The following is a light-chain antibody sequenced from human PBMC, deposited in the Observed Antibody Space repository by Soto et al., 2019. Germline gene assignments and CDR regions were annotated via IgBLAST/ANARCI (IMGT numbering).Light chain of an antibody. J-gene: IGKJ1*01. V-gene: IGKV1-33*01. CDR1: QDISNY. CDR2: DAS. Sequence: DIQMTQSPSSLSASVGDRVTITCQASQDISNYLNWYQHKPGKAPKLLIYDASNLETGVPSRFSGSGSGTDFTFTISSLQPEDIATYFCQQYDNLPRTFGLGTEVEIK. CDR3: QQYDNLPRT.